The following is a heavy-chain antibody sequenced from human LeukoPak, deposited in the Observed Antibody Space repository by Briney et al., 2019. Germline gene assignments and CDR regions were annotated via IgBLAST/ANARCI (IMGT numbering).Heavy chain of an antibody. D-gene: IGHD3-22*01. Sequence: SETLSLTCTVSGGSISSSSYYWGWVRQPPGKGLEWIGSIYYSGSTYYNPSLKSRVTISVDTSKNQFSLKLSSVTAADTAVYYCARARFDSSGYYGTFYFDYWGQGTLVTVSS. CDR3: ARARFDSSGYYGTFYFDY. J-gene: IGHJ4*02. CDR1: GGSISSSSYY. CDR2: IYYSGST. V-gene: IGHV4-39*07.